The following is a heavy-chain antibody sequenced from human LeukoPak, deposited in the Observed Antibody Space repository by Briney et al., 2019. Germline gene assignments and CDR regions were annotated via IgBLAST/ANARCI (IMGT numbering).Heavy chain of an antibody. D-gene: IGHD6-13*01. CDR1: GYTFTSYD. CDR3: ASCLSSSWYNPYYYYGMDV. J-gene: IGHJ6*02. V-gene: IGHV1-8*01. Sequence: ASVKVSCKASGYTFTSYDINWVRQATGQGPEWMGWMNPNSGNTGYAQKFRGRVTMTRNTSISTAYMELSSLRSEDTAVYYCASCLSSSWYNPYYYYGMDVWGQGTTVTVSS. CDR2: MNPNSGNT.